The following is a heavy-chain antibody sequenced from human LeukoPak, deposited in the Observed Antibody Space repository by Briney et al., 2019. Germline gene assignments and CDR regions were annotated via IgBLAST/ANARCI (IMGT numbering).Heavy chain of an antibody. CDR2: IYYSGST. V-gene: IGHV4-59*01. CDR1: GGSISSYY. Sequence: ASETLSLTCTVSGGSISSYYWSWIRQPPGKGLEWIGYIYYSGSTNYNPSLKSRVTISVDTSKNQFSLKLSSVTAADTAVYYCARATMVRGAPPTYYYYMDVWGKGTTVTISS. CDR3: ARATMVRGAPPTYYYYMDV. D-gene: IGHD3-10*01. J-gene: IGHJ6*03.